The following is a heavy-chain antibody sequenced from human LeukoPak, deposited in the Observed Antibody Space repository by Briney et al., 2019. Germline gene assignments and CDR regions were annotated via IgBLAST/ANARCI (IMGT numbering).Heavy chain of an antibody. CDR3: ARNYVWGSYRYINYFDY. D-gene: IGHD3-16*02. CDR1: GGSFSSYA. J-gene: IGHJ4*02. Sequence: ASVKVSCKASGGSFSSYAISWVRQAPGQGLEWMGRIIPIFGTANYAQKFQGRVTITTDESTSTAYTELSSLRSEDTAVYYCARNYVWGSYRYINYFDYWGQGTLVTVSS. V-gene: IGHV1-69*05. CDR2: IIPIFGTA.